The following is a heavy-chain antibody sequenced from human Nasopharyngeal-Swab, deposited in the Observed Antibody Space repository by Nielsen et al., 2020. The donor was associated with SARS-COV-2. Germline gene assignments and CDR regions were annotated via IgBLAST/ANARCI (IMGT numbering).Heavy chain of an antibody. Sequence: GASLKISCAASGFTFSSYAMHWVRQAPGKVLEWVAVISYDGSKKYYADSVKGRFTISRDNSKNTLYLQMNSLRAEDTAVYYCARDQGSSWYTYYYYYGMDVWGQGTTVTVSS. J-gene: IGHJ6*02. CDR2: ISYDGSKK. CDR3: ARDQGSSWYTYYYYYGMDV. V-gene: IGHV3-30-3*01. D-gene: IGHD6-13*01. CDR1: GFTFSSYA.